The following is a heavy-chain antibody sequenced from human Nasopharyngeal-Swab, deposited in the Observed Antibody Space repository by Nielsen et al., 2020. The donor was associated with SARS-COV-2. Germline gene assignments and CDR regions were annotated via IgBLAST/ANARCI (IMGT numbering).Heavy chain of an antibody. Sequence: GESLKISFAASGFTFSSYGMHWVRQAPGKGLEWVAVISYDGSNKYYADSVKGRFTISRDNSKNTLYLQMNSLRAEDTAVYYCAKEPGVLWFGELFSYGMDVWGQGTTVTVSS. CDR1: GFTFSSYG. J-gene: IGHJ6*02. CDR3: AKEPGVLWFGELFSYGMDV. CDR2: ISYDGSNK. V-gene: IGHV3-30*18. D-gene: IGHD3-10*01.